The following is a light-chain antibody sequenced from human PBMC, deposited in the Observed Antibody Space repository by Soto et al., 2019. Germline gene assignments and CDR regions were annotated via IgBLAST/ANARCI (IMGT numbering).Light chain of an antibody. CDR1: SSDVGTYNY. Sequence: QSALTQPRSVSGSPGQSVTISCTGTSSDVGTYNYVSWYQQHPGKAPKVMIYDVSERPSGVPDRFSGSKSGNTASLTISGRQAEDATDYYCCSYAGSPRYVLGTGTKVTVL. J-gene: IGLJ1*01. V-gene: IGLV2-11*01. CDR3: CSYAGSPRYV. CDR2: DVS.